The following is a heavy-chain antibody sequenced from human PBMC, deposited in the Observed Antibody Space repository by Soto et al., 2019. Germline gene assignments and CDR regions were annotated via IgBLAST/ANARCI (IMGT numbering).Heavy chain of an antibody. CDR2: IYYTGST. V-gene: IGHV4-59*01. D-gene: IGHD1-7*01. CDR3: ARAPSWNYDY. CDR1: CGSMSGYY. J-gene: IGHJ4*02. Sequence: SETLSLTCTVSCGSMSGYYWSWIRQPPGKGLEWIGYIYYTGSTNYNPSLKSRVTLSVDTSKKQFSLKLRSVTAADTAVYYCARAPSWNYDYWGQGTLVTVSS.